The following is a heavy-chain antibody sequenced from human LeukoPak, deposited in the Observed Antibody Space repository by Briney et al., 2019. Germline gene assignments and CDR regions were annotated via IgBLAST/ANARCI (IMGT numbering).Heavy chain of an antibody. D-gene: IGHD3-10*01. CDR3: AKSNGYGLVDI. CDR1: GFTFSSYS. J-gene: IGHJ3*02. Sequence: GGSLRLSCAASGFTFSSYSMNWVRQAPGKGLEWVSSISSSSSYIYYADSVKGRFTISRDNAKNSLYLQMNSLRAADTAVYYCAKSNGYGLVDIWGQGTMVTVSS. CDR2: ISSSSSYI. V-gene: IGHV3-21*04.